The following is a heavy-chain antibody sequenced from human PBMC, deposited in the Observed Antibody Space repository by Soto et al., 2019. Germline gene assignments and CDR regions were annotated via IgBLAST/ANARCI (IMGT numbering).Heavy chain of an antibody. CDR2: IWYDGSNK. D-gene: IGHD2-2*03. J-gene: IGHJ6*02. CDR1: GFTFSSYG. Sequence: QVQLVESGGGVVQPGRSLRLSCAASGFTFSSYGMHWVRQAPGKGLEWVAVIWYDGSNKYYADSVKGRFTISRDNSKNTLYLQMNSLRAEDTAVYYCARGGRGFWGMDVWGQGTTVTVSS. CDR3: ARGGRGFWGMDV. V-gene: IGHV3-33*01.